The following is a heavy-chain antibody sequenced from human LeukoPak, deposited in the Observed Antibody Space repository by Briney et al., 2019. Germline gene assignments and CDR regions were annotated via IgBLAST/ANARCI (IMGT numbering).Heavy chain of an antibody. CDR1: GFTFSSYG. V-gene: IGHV3-33*01. D-gene: IGHD3-10*01. CDR2: IWYDGSKK. CDR3: ARGYGSRFRFDP. J-gene: IGHJ5*02. Sequence: PGGSLRLSCAASGFTFSSYGMHWVRQAAGKGLEWVAVIWYDGSKKYYADSVKDRFTISRDNSKNTLYVQMNSLRADDTAVYYCARGYGSRFRFDPWGQGTLVTVSS.